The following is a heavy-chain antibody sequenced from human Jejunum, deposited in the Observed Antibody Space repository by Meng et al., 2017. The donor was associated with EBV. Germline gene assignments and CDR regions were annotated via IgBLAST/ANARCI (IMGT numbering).Heavy chain of an antibody. CDR3: ARSGAIIGVQGAPDY. Sequence: QVQLTQWGAGLLKPSENLSLTCAGSGGSFGGYFWTWIRQAPGKGLEWIGEINQVGSTNYNPSLKSRVTISVDTSNIQFSLKVTSVTTADTAVYYCARSGAIIGVQGAPDYWGQGTLVTVSS. J-gene: IGHJ4*02. D-gene: IGHD3-3*01. V-gene: IGHV4-34*01. CDR2: INQVGST. CDR1: GGSFGGYF.